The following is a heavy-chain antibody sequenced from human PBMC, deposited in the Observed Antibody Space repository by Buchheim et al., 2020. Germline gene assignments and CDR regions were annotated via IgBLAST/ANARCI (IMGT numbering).Heavy chain of an antibody. CDR1: GGSFSGYY. CDR3: ARDSTSSSCPMDV. D-gene: IGHD6-13*01. CDR2: INHSGST. J-gene: IGHJ6*02. V-gene: IGHV4-34*01. Sequence: QVQLQQWGAGLLKPSETLSLTCAVYGGSFSGYYWSWFRQPPGKGLEWIGEINHSGSTNYNSSLKSRVTISVDTSKNQFSLKLSSVTAADTAVYYCARDSTSSSCPMDVWGQGTT.